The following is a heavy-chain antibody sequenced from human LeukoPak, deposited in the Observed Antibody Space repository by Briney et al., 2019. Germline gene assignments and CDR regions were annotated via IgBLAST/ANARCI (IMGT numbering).Heavy chain of an antibody. CDR1: GFSFSSYR. CDR2: INQETSET. Sequence: PGGSLRLSCAASGFSFSSYRMSWVRQAPGKGPEWVANINQETSETYYVDSVRGRFTISRDNAERSLYLQMNSLRVDDTAVYYCAREVDRSFGYWGQGTLVTVSS. V-gene: IGHV3-7*01. CDR3: AREVDRSFGY. D-gene: IGHD2-15*01. J-gene: IGHJ4*02.